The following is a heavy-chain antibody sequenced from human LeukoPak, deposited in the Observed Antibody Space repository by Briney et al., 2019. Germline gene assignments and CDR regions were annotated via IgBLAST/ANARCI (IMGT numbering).Heavy chain of an antibody. CDR3: TRGYSYGPFDY. Sequence: GGSLRLSXTASGFTFGDYAMSWFRQAPGKGLEWVGFIRSEAYGGTTEYAATVKVRFTSSRDDSKSIAYLQMNSLKTEDTAVCYCTRGYSYGPFDYWGQGTLVTVSS. J-gene: IGHJ4*02. CDR1: GFTFGDYA. D-gene: IGHD5-18*01. CDR2: IRSEAYGGTT. V-gene: IGHV3-49*03.